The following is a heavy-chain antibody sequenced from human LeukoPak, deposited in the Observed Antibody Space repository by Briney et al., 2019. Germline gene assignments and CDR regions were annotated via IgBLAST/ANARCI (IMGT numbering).Heavy chain of an antibody. CDR3: ARDSGWNYVDLDY. J-gene: IGHJ4*02. CDR2: TYSGGST. D-gene: IGHD1-7*01. V-gene: IGHV3-66*01. CDR1: GFTVTSNF. Sequence: PVGSLRPSRAASGFTVTSNFRSWVRQAPGKGLEWVSVTYSGGSTYYADSVKGRFTISRDNSKNTVYLQMNNLRAEDTAVYYCARDSGWNYVDLDYWGQGYQVTVSS.